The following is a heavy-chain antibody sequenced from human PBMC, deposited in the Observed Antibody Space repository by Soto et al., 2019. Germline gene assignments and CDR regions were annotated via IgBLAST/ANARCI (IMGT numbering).Heavy chain of an antibody. J-gene: IGHJ5*02. CDR3: ARRPYNWNWWRDWFDP. CDR2: FYYSGST. V-gene: IGHV4-39*01. CDR1: GGSISSSSYY. Sequence: SETLSLTCTVSGGSISSSSYYWGWIRQPPGKGLEWIGGFYYSGSTYYNPSLKSRVTISVETSKNQFSLKLSSVTAADTAVYYCARRPYNWNWWRDWFDPWGQGTLVTVSS. D-gene: IGHD1-7*01.